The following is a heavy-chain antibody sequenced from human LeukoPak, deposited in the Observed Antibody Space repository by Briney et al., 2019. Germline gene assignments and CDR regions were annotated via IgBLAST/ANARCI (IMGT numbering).Heavy chain of an antibody. CDR1: GFTFRSYG. CDR2: ISYDGSNE. CDR3: AKASLSPPEDITVVWGPMKS. D-gene: IGHD3-10*01. V-gene: IGHV3-30*18. J-gene: IGHJ5*02. Sequence: GGSLRLSCAASGFTFRSYGMHWVRQAPGKGLDWVAVISYDGSNEYYADSVKGRFTISRDNSNNTLYLQMNSLRPEDTAIYYCAKASLSPPEDITVVWGPMKSWGLGTLVTVSS.